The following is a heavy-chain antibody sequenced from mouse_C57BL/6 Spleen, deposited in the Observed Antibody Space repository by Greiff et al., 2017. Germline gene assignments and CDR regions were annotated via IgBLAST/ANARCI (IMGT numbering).Heavy chain of an antibody. D-gene: IGHD2-4*01. V-gene: IGHV1-69*01. CDR2: IDPSDSYT. J-gene: IGHJ3*01. Sequence: QVQLQQPGAELVMPGASVKLSCKASGYTFTSYWMHWVKQRPGQGLEWIGEIDPSDSYTNYNQKFKGKSTLTVDKSSSTAYMQLSSLTSEDSAVYYCERWGYDDDVWFAYWGQGTLVTVSA. CDR1: GYTFTSYW. CDR3: ERWGYDDDVWFAY.